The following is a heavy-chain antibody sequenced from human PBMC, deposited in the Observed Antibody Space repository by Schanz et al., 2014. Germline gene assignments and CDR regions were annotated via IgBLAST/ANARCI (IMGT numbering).Heavy chain of an antibody. D-gene: IGHD1-26*01. J-gene: IGHJ4*02. Sequence: EVQLVESGGGLVKPGGSLRLSCAASGFTFNNFGMNWVRQAPGKGLEWVSCITGGSTTYTYYADSVRGRFTISRDNTKNSVFLQMSSLRVEDTGLYFCARDPVEGAPIPYYFDSWGPGTLVTVSS. V-gene: IGHV3-21*01. CDR3: ARDPVEGAPIPYYFDS. CDR1: GFTFNNFG. CDR2: ITGGSTTYT.